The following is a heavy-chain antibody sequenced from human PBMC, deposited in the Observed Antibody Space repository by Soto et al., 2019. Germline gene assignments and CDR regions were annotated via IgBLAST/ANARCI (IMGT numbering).Heavy chain of an antibody. CDR2: IYHSGST. Sequence: QVQLQESGPGLVKPSETLSLTCAVSGGSITSYYWSWIRQAPGKGLEWIGYIYHSGSTEYNPSLKSRVTTSLDTSKNQVSLRLTSVTAADTAVYYCAAAPRYWGQVTLVTVSS. V-gene: IGHV4-59*01. CDR3: AAAPRY. J-gene: IGHJ4*02. D-gene: IGHD6-13*01. CDR1: GGSITSYY.